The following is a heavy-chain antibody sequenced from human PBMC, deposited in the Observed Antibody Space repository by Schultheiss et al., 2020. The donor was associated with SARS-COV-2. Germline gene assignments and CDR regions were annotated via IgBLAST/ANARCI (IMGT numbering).Heavy chain of an antibody. CDR1: GGSISSSSYY. J-gene: IGHJ4*02. D-gene: IGHD3-22*01. Sequence: SQTLSLTCTVSGGSISSSSYYWGWIRQPPGKGLEWIGSIYTSGSTNYNPSLKSRVTISVDTSKNQFSLKLSSVTAADTAVYYCARDESSGYFYYWGQGTLVTVSS. CDR3: ARDESSGYFYY. V-gene: IGHV4-39*07. CDR2: IYTSGST.